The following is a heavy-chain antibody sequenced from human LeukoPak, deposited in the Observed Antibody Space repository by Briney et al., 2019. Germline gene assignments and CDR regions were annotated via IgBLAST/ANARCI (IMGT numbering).Heavy chain of an antibody. D-gene: IGHD3-22*01. CDR3: AKLNPWNYYDRRGYGYYFDY. V-gene: IGHV3-23*01. CDR2: ISGSGSST. CDR1: GLSCSSCA. Sequence: GGSLRLSCVASGLSCSSCAMNWVRQAPGKGLEWVSVISGSGSSTYYADSVKGRFTISRDNSKNTLYLQMNSLRAEDTAVYYCAKLNPWNYYDRRGYGYYFDYWGQGTLVTVSS. J-gene: IGHJ4*02.